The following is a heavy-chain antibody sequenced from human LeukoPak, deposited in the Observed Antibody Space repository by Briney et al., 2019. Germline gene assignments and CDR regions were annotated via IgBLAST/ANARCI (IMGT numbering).Heavy chain of an antibody. Sequence: PSETLSLTCAVYGGSFSGYYWSWIRQPPGKGLEWIGEINHSGSTNYNPSLKSRVTISVDTSKNQFSLKLSSVTAADTAVYYCASERAAAPIFDYWGQGTLVTVSS. J-gene: IGHJ4*02. CDR2: INHSGST. CDR3: ASERAAAPIFDY. V-gene: IGHV4-34*01. CDR1: GGSFSGYY. D-gene: IGHD6-13*01.